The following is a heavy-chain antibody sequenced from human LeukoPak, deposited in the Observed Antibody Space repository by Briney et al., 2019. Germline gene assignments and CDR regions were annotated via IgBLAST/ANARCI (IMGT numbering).Heavy chain of an antibody. J-gene: IGHJ4*02. CDR1: GYTFTSNA. CDR2: VSPYNVNT. D-gene: IGHD2-15*01. CDR3: ARARGGYVDY. V-gene: IGHV1-18*01. Sequence: ASVKVPCKASGYTFTSNAICWVRQAPGQGLEWMGWVSPYNVNTNYAQRLQGRVTMTTDTSTSTAYMELRSLRSDDTAVYYCARARGGYVDYWGQGTLVTVSS.